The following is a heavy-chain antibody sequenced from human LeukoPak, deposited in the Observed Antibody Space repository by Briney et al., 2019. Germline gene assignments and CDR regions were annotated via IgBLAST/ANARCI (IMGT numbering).Heavy chain of an antibody. Sequence: PGGSLRLSCAASGFTFSSYSMNWVRQAPGKGLEWVSSISSSSSYIYYADTVKGRFTISRDNAKNSLYLQMNSLRAEDTAVYYCASTDPDGYSSGWYNYWGQGTLVTVSS. D-gene: IGHD6-19*01. CDR3: ASTDPDGYSSGWYNY. J-gene: IGHJ4*02. CDR2: ISSSSSYI. CDR1: GFTFSSYS. V-gene: IGHV3-21*01.